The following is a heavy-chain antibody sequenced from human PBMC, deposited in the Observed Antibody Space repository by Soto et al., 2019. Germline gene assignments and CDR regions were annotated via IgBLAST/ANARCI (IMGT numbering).Heavy chain of an antibody. CDR1: GYTFTHFY. D-gene: IGHD3-9*01. CDR3: ARDEGGYDILTGYYKAHHFDY. Sequence: ASVKVSCKASGYTFTHFYITWVRQAPGQGLEWMGAISPHNFNTNYAQKFRGRVTLTTEKSTNAAYMDLRSLTSDDTAVYYCARDEGGYDILTGYYKAHHFDYWGQGVPVTVSS. J-gene: IGHJ4*02. V-gene: IGHV1-18*01. CDR2: ISPHNFNT.